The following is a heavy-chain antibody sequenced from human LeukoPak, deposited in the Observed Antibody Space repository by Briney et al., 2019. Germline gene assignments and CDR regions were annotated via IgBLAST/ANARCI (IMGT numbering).Heavy chain of an antibody. CDR2: IYYSGST. V-gene: IGHV4-59*08. CDR3: ARGGYCSSTSCFWIWFDP. Sequence: SETLSLTCTVSGGSISSYYWSWIRQPPGKGLEWIGYIYYSGSTNYNPSLKSRVTISVDTSKNQFSLKLSSVTAADTAVYYCARGGYCSSTSCFWIWFDPWGQGTLVTVSS. CDR1: GGSISSYY. J-gene: IGHJ5*02. D-gene: IGHD2-2*01.